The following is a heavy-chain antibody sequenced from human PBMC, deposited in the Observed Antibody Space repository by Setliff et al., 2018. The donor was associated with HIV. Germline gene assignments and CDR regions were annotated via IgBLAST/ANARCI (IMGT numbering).Heavy chain of an antibody. CDR3: AKKTAAYTSGSWLHY. D-gene: IGHD3-10*01. CDR1: GFTFDDSG. Sequence: LRLSCAASGFTFDDSGMSWVRQAPGKGLEWVSGINWNGGSTGYADSVKGRFVISREKSKSTLYLQMNSLRAEDTAVYYCAKKTAAYTSGSWLHYWGQGTLVTVSS. CDR2: INWNGGST. J-gene: IGHJ4*02. V-gene: IGHV3-20*04.